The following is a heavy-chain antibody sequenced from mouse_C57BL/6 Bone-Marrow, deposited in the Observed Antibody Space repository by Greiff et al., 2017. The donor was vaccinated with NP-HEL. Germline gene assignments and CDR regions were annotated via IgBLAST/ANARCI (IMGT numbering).Heavy chain of an antibody. V-gene: IGHV1-63*01. CDR2: IYPGGGYT. CDR1: GYTFTNYW. D-gene: IGHD2-5*01. CDR3: ATSNYGSAAMDY. Sequence: QVQLQQSGAELVRPGTSVKMSCKASGYTFTNYWIGWAKQRPGHGLEWIGDIYPGGGYTTYNEKFKGKATLTADKSSSTAYMQFSSLTSEDSAIYYCATSNYGSAAMDYWGQGTSVTVSS. J-gene: IGHJ4*01.